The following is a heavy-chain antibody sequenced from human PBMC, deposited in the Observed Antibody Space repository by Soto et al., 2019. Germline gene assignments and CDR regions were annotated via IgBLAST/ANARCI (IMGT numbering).Heavy chain of an antibody. Sequence: ASVKVSCKASGYTFTGYYMHWVRQAPGQGLEWMGWINPNSGGTNYAQKFQGWVTMTRDTSISTAYMELSRLRSDDTAVYYCARGPRIAAAGRRNWFAPWGQGTLVTVSS. CDR3: ARGPRIAAAGRRNWFAP. D-gene: IGHD6-13*01. J-gene: IGHJ5*02. CDR2: INPNSGGT. V-gene: IGHV1-2*04. CDR1: GYTFTGYY.